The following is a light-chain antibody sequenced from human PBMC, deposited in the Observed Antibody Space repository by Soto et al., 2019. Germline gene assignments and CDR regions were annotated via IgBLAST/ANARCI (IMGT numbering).Light chain of an antibody. Sequence: EIVLTQSPGTLSLSPGERATLSCRASQSVSSSHLAWYQQKPGQAPRLLIYGASSRATSIPDRFSGSGSGTDFTLTISRLEPEDVAVDYCQQYGSSLWTFGQGTKVEIK. V-gene: IGKV3-20*01. CDR2: GAS. J-gene: IGKJ1*01. CDR1: QSVSSSH. CDR3: QQYGSSLWT.